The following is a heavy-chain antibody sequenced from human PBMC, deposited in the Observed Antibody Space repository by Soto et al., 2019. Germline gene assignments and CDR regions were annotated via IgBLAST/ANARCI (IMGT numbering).Heavy chain of an antibody. CDR1: GGSFSGYY. V-gene: IGHV4-34*01. D-gene: IGHD2-15*01. Sequence: QVQLQQWGAGLLKPSETLSLTCAVYGGSFSGYYWSWIRQPPGKGLEWIGEINHSGSTNYNPSLKSRGTISVDTAKNQFSLKLSSVTAADTAVYYCARSVRQRGNWFDPWGQGTLVTVSS. CDR2: INHSGST. J-gene: IGHJ5*02. CDR3: ARSVRQRGNWFDP.